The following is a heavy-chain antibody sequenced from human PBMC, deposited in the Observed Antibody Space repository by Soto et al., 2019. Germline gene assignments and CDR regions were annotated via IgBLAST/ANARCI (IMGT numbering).Heavy chain of an antibody. CDR2: INNVGYI. CDR1: GFTFSNYA. CDR3: AKRGDCGDRYNYGMDV. D-gene: IGHD4-17*01. Sequence: EMQLLESGGGLVQPGGSLRLSCTASGFTFSNYAMTWVRQAPGKGLNWVSTINNVGYIYEADSVKGRFTISRDDARNTLYLQMNSLIVEDTAVYYCAKRGDCGDRYNYGMDVWGQGTTVIVSS. V-gene: IGHV3-23*01. J-gene: IGHJ6*02.